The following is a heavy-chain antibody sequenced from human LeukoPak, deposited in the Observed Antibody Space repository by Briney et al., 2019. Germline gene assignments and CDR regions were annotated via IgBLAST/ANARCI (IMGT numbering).Heavy chain of an antibody. CDR1: GGSVSSGSYY. CDR3: ARALRPVYTFDI. J-gene: IGHJ3*02. D-gene: IGHD5/OR15-5a*01. CDR2: IYYSGST. Sequence: SETLSLTCTVSGGSVSSGSYYWNWIRQPPGKVLEWIGYIYYSGSTNYNPSLKSRVTISVDTSKSQFSLKLSSVTAADTAVYYCARALRPVYTFDIWGQGTMVTVSS. V-gene: IGHV4-61*01.